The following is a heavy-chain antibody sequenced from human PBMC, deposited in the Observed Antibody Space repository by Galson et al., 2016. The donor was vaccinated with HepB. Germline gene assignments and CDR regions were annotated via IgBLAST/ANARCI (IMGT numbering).Heavy chain of an antibody. D-gene: IGHD2/OR15-2a*01. J-gene: IGHJ4*02. CDR1: RNIRSEMI. CDR3: ATDTGRLYFGDHRGGGAY. V-gene: IGHV1-24*01. Sequence: SVKVSCKVSRNIRSEMIIHWVRQAPERGLEWLGGFNPEDAGSIYAQRFQGRFTMTEDTSTNTAYMELSRPRREDTAVYYCATDTGRLYFGDHRGGGAYWGQGTLVAVSS. CDR2: FNPEDAGS.